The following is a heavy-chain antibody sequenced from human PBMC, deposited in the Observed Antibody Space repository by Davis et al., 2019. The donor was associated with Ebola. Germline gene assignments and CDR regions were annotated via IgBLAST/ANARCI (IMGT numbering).Heavy chain of an antibody. CDR2: INPNTGDT. CDR1: GYSFNDNY. D-gene: IGHD4/OR15-4a*01. CDR3: ATNTGAYYYAMDV. Sequence: ASVKVSCKASGYSFNDNYMRWVRQAPGQGLEWMGWINPNTGDTEYPRRFQGRVTMTRDTSIRTAYMELRRLRSDDTAVYYCATNTGAYYYAMDVWGQGTTVTVSS. V-gene: IGHV1-2*02. J-gene: IGHJ6*02.